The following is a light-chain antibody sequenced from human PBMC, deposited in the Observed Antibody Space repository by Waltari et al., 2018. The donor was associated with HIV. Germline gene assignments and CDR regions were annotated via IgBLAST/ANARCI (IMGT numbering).Light chain of an antibody. CDR1: QSISDK. Sequence: IVMTQSPASLSVSPGETATFTCSASQSISDKLAWYKTKPGQGPILLIDGATSMTTDGPPAVSGSGACTEFTLTISDLQCEDSSIYYCQQYSKWPPTFGRGTKVEI. CDR3: QQYSKWPPT. CDR2: GAT. J-gene: IGKJ1*01. V-gene: IGKV3-15*01.